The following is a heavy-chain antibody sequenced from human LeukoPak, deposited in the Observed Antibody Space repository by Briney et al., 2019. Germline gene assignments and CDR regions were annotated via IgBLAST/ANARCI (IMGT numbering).Heavy chain of an antibody. CDR1: GGSFSGYY. CDR2: INHSGST. CDR3: ASETDYGDYSWYFDL. D-gene: IGHD4-17*01. J-gene: IGHJ2*01. V-gene: IGHV4-34*01. Sequence: SETLSLTCAVYGGSFSGYYWSWIRQPPGKGLEWIGEINHSGSTNYNPSLKSRVTISVDTSKNQFSLKLSSVTAADTAVYYCASETDYGDYSWYFDLWGRGTLVTVSS.